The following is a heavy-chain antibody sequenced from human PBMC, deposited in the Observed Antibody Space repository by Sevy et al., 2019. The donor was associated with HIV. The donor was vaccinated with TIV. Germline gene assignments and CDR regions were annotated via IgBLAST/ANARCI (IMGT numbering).Heavy chain of an antibody. V-gene: IGHV3-23*01. CDR1: GFTFSSYA. D-gene: IGHD5-18*01. CDR2: ISGSGGST. Sequence: GGSLRLSCAASGFTFSSYAMNWVRQAPGKGLEWVSAISGSGGSTYYADSVKGRFTISRDNSKNTLYLQMNSLRAEDTAVYYCANFDTAMDVFDYWGQGTLVTVSS. CDR3: ANFDTAMDVFDY. J-gene: IGHJ4*02.